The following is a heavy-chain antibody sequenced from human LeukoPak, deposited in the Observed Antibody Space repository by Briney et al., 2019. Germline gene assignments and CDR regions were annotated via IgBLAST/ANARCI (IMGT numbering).Heavy chain of an antibody. J-gene: IGHJ6*02. CDR1: GGTFSSYA. CDR3: ARDKAAAGEGYYYGMDV. D-gene: IGHD6-13*01. V-gene: IGHV1-69*04. Sequence: ASVKVSCKASGGTFSSYAISWVRQAPGQGLEWMGRIIPTLGIANYAQKFQGRVTITADKSTSTAYMELSSLRSEDTAVYYCARDKAAAGEGYYYGMDVWGQGTTVTVSS. CDR2: IIPTLGIA.